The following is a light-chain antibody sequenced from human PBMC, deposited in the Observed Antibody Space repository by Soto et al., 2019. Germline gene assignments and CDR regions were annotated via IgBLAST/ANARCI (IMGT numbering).Light chain of an antibody. CDR1: GSNIGSNY. Sequence: SALTQPPSASGTPGQRVTIFCSGRGSNIGSNYVYWYQQLPGTAPKLLIYRNNQRPSGVPDRFSGSKSGTSASLAISGLRSEDEADYYCAAWDDSLSGYVFGTGTKVTVL. J-gene: IGLJ1*01. V-gene: IGLV1-47*01. CDR3: AAWDDSLSGYV. CDR2: RNN.